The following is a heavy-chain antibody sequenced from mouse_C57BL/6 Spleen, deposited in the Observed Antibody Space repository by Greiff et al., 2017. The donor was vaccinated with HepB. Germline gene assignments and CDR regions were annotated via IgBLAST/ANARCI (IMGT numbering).Heavy chain of an antibody. D-gene: IGHD1-1*01. J-gene: IGHJ4*01. Sequence: QVQLQQPGAELVKPGASVKLSCKASGYTFTSYWMHWVKQRPGQGLEWIGMIHPNSGSTNYNEKFKIKATLTVDKSSSTADMQLSSLTSEDSAVYYCAYYYGSIYYYYAMDYWGQGTSVTVAS. CDR3: AYYYGSIYYYYAMDY. CDR2: IHPNSGST. CDR1: GYTFTSYW. V-gene: IGHV1-64*01.